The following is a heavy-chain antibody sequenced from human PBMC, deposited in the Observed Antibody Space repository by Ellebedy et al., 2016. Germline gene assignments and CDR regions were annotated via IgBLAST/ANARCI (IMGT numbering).Heavy chain of an antibody. V-gene: IGHV3-23*01. J-gene: IGHJ4*02. CDR2: IATGGDT. CDR1: GFTFTRFA. D-gene: IGHD3-16*01. CDR3: VRGGWGTISDY. Sequence: GGSLRLSXAASGFTFTRFAVTWVRQAPGRGLDWVSTIATGGDTYYADSVKGRFTISRDNSKNTLYLQMSSLRAEDTTVYYCVRGGWGTISDYWGQGTLVTVSS.